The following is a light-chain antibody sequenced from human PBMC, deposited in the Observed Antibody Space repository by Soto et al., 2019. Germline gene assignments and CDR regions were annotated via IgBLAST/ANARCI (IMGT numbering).Light chain of an antibody. CDR1: SSDIGAYDY. J-gene: IGLJ1*01. CDR3: NSYAGSDNFVV. Sequence: QSVLTQTPSASGSPGQSVTISRAGTSSDIGAYDYVSWYQQHPGRAPKLLIYEVSERPSGVPDRFSGSKSGNTASLTVSGLRAEDEADYYCNSYAGSDNFVVFGTGTKVTVL. CDR2: EVS. V-gene: IGLV2-8*01.